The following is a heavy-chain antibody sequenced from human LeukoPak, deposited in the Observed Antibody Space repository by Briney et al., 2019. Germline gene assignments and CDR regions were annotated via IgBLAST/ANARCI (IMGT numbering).Heavy chain of an antibody. J-gene: IGHJ6*02. V-gene: IGHV3-74*01. CDR1: GFTFTSYW. CDR3: ARGGAHCSSTSCYAHYGMDV. CDR2: VNSDGSST. Sequence: GGSLRLSCAASGFTFTSYWMHWVRQAPGKGLVWVSRVNSDGSSTTYADSVKGRFTISRDNSKNTLYLQMNSLRAEDTAVYYCARGGAHCSSTSCYAHYGMDVWGQGTTVTVSS. D-gene: IGHD2-2*01.